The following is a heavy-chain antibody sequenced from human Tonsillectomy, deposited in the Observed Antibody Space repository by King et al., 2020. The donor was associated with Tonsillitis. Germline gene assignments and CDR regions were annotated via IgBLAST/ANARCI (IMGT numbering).Heavy chain of an antibody. CDR1: GFSLSTSGVG. Sequence: TLKESGPTLVKPTQTLTLTCTFSGFSLSTSGVGVGWIRQPPGKALEWLALIYWNDDKRYSTSLKSRLTITKDTSKNQVVLTMTNVDPVDTATYYCAQSPTSSWLLNWFDPCGQGTLVTVSS. CDR2: IYWNDDK. D-gene: IGHD6-13*01. CDR3: AQSPTSSWLLNWFDP. J-gene: IGHJ5*02. V-gene: IGHV2-5*01.